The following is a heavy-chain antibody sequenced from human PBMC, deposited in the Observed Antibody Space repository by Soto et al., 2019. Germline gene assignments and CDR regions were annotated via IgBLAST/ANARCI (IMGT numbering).Heavy chain of an antibody. CDR3: AKDRLAGGTDY. D-gene: IGHD1-26*01. CDR1: GFTFTNYP. Sequence: EVQLLDSGGDLVQPGGSLTLSCAASGFTFTNYPMGWVRQAPGKGLEWVSLISASGNGMYYADSVKGRFTISRDNSKNMLYLQMNSLRGEDTALYYCAKDRLAGGTDYWGQGTLVTVSS. CDR2: ISASGNGM. V-gene: IGHV3-23*01. J-gene: IGHJ4*02.